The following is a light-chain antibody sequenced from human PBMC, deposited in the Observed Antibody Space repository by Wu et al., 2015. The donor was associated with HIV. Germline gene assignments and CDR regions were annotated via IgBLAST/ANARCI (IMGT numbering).Light chain of an antibody. Sequence: EIVLTQSPGTLSLSPGERATLSCRASQSVSSSYLAWYQQKPGQAPRLLIYGASSRATGIPDRFSGSGSGTDFTLTISRLEPEDFAVYYCQQYGSSRRVRFG. CDR1: QSVSSSY. V-gene: IGKV3-20*01. CDR2: GAS. J-gene: IGKJ2*03. CDR3: QQYGSSRRVR.